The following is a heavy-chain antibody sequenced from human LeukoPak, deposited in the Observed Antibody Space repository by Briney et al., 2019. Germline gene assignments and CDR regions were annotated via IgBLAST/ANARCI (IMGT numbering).Heavy chain of an antibody. D-gene: IGHD6-13*01. CDR3: VKDGEYSSSWYDY. J-gene: IGHJ4*02. V-gene: IGHV3-64D*06. Sequence: PGGSLRLSCSASGFTFSSYAMHWVRQAPGKGLEYASAISSNGGSTYYADSVKGRFTISRDNSKNTLYLQMSSLRAEDTAVYYCVKDGEYSSSWYDYWGQGTLVTVSS. CDR1: GFTFSSYA. CDR2: ISSNGGST.